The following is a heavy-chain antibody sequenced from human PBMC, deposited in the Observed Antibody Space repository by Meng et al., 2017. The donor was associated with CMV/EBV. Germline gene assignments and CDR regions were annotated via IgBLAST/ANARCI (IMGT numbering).Heavy chain of an antibody. V-gene: IGHV3-21*01. J-gene: IGHJ4*02. Sequence: RGSLRLSCAASGFTFSSYSMNWVRQAPGKGLEWVSSISSSSYIYYADSVKGRFTISRDNAKNSLYLQMNSPRAEDTAVYYCARGPDSSGYYSVDYWGQGTLVTVSS. CDR1: GFTFSSYS. CDR2: ISSSSYI. D-gene: IGHD3-22*01. CDR3: ARGPDSSGYYSVDY.